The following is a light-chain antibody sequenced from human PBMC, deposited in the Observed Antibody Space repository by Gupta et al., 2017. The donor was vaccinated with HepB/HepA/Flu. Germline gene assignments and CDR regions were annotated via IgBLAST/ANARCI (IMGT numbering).Light chain of an antibody. CDR1: SNDVGSYDL. J-gene: IGLJ1*01. CDR3: CSYAGSGTFYV. CDR2: DVT. V-gene: IGLV2-23*02. Sequence: QSALTLPASVSGSPGPSITISRTGTSNDVGSYDLVSWYQHHPGKAPKLMIYDVTKRPSGVSNRFSGSKSGNTASLTISGLQAEDEADYYCCSYAGSGTFYVFGTGTKVTVL.